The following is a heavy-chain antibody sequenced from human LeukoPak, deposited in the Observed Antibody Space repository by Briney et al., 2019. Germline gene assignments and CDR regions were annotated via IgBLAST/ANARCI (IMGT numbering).Heavy chain of an antibody. D-gene: IGHD1-26*01. J-gene: IGHJ6*03. CDR1: GGSISSYY. CDR3: AKDGDTMSGTYYYDMDV. V-gene: IGHV4-59*01. CDR2: IYYSGST. Sequence: SETLSLTCTVSGGSISSYYWSWIRQPPGKGLEWIGYIYYSGSTNYNPSLKSRVTISVDTSKNHFSLKLSSVTAADTAVYYCAKDGDTMSGTYYYDMDVWGKGTTVTIS.